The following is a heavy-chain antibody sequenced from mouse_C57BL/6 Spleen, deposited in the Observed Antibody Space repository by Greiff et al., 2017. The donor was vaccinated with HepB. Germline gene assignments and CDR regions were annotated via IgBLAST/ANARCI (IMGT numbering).Heavy chain of an antibody. CDR1: GYAFSSYW. J-gene: IGHJ3*01. V-gene: IGHV1-80*01. CDR2: NYPGDGDT. Sequence: QVHVKQSGAELVKPGASVKISCKASGYAFSSYWMNWVKQRPGKGLEWIGQNYPGDGDTNYNGKFKGKATLTADKSSSTAYMQLSSLTSEDSAVYFCARSYYDYPWFAYWGQGTLVTVSA. D-gene: IGHD2-4*01. CDR3: ARSYYDYPWFAY.